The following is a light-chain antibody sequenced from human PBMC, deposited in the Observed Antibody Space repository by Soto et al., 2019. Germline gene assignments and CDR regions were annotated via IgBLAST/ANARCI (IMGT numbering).Light chain of an antibody. Sequence: QSALTQPRSVSGSPGQSVTISCTGTSSDVGGYNYVSWYQQHPGKAPKLMIYDVSKRPSGVLDRFSGSKSGNTASLTISGLQAEDEADYYCSSYTSSILFGGGTKLTVL. CDR2: DVS. CDR1: SSDVGGYNY. J-gene: IGLJ2*01. CDR3: SSYTSSIL. V-gene: IGLV2-11*01.